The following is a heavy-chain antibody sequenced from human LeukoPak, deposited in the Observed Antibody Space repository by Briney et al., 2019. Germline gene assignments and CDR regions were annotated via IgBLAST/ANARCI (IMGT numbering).Heavy chain of an antibody. V-gene: IGHV1-3*01. J-gene: IGHJ4*02. CDR2: INAGNGNT. D-gene: IGHD3-10*01. Sequence: ASVKVSCKASGYTFTSYAMHWVRQAPGQRLEWMGWINAGNGNTKYSQELQGRVTMTTDTSTSTAYMELRSLRSDDTAVYYCARKMVRGVSADYWGQGTLVTASS. CDR1: GYTFTSYA. CDR3: ARKMVRGVSADY.